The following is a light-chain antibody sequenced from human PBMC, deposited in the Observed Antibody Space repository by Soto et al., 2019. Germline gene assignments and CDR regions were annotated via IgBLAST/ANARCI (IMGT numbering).Light chain of an antibody. CDR3: SSYTSGSTLG. J-gene: IGLJ2*01. V-gene: IGLV1-44*01. Sequence: QSVLTQPPSASGTPGQRVTISCSGSNSNIGSNTVNWYQQFPGAAPKLLVYSSNLRPSGVPDRFSGSKSGTSASLAISGLQSEDESDYYCSSYTSGSTLGFGGGTKLTVL. CDR1: NSNIGSNT. CDR2: SSN.